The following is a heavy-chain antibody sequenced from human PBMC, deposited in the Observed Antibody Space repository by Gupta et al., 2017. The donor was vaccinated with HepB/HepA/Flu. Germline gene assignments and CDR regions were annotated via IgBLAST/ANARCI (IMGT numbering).Heavy chain of an antibody. CDR3: TRHAYSFSDY. D-gene: IGHD4-11*01. V-gene: IGHV3-73*02. CDR1: GFTFSGST. Sequence: EVQLVESGGGLVQPGGSLKLSCAASGFTFSGSTMHWVRQASGKGLEWVGHIRSKANNYATAYGASVKGRFTISRDDSKNTAYLQINSQKTEDTAVYYCTRHAYSFSDYWGQGALVTVSS. J-gene: IGHJ4*02. CDR2: IRSKANNYAT.